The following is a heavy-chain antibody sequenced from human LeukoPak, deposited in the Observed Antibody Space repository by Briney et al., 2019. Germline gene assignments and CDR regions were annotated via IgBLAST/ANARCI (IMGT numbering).Heavy chain of an antibody. J-gene: IGHJ4*02. Sequence: GGSLRLSCAASGFNFSSYSMNWVRQAPGKGLEWVSSISSSSSYIYYANSVKGRFTISRDNAKNSLYLQMNSLRAEDTAVYYCARDTGTEFDYWGQGTLVTVSS. V-gene: IGHV3-21*01. CDR3: ARDTGTEFDY. CDR2: ISSSSSYI. CDR1: GFNFSSYS. D-gene: IGHD2-8*02.